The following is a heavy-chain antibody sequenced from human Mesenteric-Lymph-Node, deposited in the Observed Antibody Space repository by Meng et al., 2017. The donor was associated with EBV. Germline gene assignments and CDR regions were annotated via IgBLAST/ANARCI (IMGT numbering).Heavy chain of an antibody. CDR3: AHRTSNCFDP. Sequence: QIPLKEPGPTLPTPPQTLTLTCTVSGFSLSTRGVGVGRIPQPPGKALEWLALIYWDDDKRYSPSLKTRLTITKDTSENQVVLTMTNMDPVDAATYYCAHRTSNCFDPWGQGTLVTVSS. J-gene: IGHJ5*02. CDR1: GFSLSTRGVG. V-gene: IGHV2-5*02. CDR2: IYWDDDK.